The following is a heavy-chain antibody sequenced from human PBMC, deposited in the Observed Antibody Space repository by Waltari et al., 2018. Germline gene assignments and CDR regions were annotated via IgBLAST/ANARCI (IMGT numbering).Heavy chain of an antibody. CDR1: GGTFSSYA. CDR3: ARDLSFYGMDV. CDR2: IIPIFGTA. J-gene: IGHJ6*02. V-gene: IGHV1-69*05. Sequence: QVQLVQSGAEVKKPGSSVKVSCKASGGTFSSYAISWVQQAPGQGLEWMGGIIPIFGTANYAQKFQGRVTITTDESTSTAYMELSSLRSEDTAVYYCARDLSFYGMDVWGQGTTVTVSS.